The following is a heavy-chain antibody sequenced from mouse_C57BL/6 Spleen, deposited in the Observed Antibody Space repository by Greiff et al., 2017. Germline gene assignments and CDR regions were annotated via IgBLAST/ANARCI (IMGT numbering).Heavy chain of an antibody. CDR3: ARSIYDGSDY. V-gene: IGHV1-55*01. D-gene: IGHD2-3*01. CDR2: IYPGSGST. Sequence: QVQLQQPGAELVKPGASVKMSCKASGYTFTSYWITWVKQRPGQGLEWIGDIYPGSGSTNYNEKFKSKATLTVDTSSRTAYMQLSSLTSQESAVYYWARSIYDGSDYGGQGTTLTVSS. J-gene: IGHJ2*01. CDR1: GYTFTSYW.